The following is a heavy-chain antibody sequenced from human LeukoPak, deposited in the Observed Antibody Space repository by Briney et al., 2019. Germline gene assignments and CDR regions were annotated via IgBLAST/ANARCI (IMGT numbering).Heavy chain of an antibody. Sequence: GGSLRLSCAASGFTFDDYAMHWVRQAPGKGLEWVSGISWNSVSIDYADSVKGRFTISRDNAKNSLYLQMDSLRAEDTAVYYCAKGGFGRPFDYWGRGTLVTVSS. CDR2: ISWNSVSI. J-gene: IGHJ4*02. V-gene: IGHV3-9*01. CDR1: GFTFDDYA. D-gene: IGHD3-10*01. CDR3: AKGGFGRPFDY.